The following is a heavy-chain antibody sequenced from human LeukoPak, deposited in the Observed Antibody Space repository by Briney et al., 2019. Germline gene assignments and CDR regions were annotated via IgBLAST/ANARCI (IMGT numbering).Heavy chain of an antibody. V-gene: IGHV3-30-3*01. CDR3: ARDSDIAARLGYFDY. D-gene: IGHD6-6*01. CDR1: GFTFSSYA. CDR2: ISYDGSNK. J-gene: IGHJ4*02. Sequence: PGGSLRLSCAASGFTFSSYAMHWVRQAPGKGLEWVAVISYDGSNKYYADSVKGRFTISRDNSKNTLYLQMNSLRAEDTAVYYCARDSDIAARLGYFDYWGQGTLVTVSS.